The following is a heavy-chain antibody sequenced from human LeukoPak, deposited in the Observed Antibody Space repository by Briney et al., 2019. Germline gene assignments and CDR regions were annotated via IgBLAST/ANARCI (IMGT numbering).Heavy chain of an antibody. V-gene: IGHV1-2*02. D-gene: IGHD3-10*01. Sequence: ASVKVSCKASGYTFSDYYMHWVRQAPGQGLEWMGWINPNSGGTNYAQKFQGRVTMTRDTSISTAYMELSRLRSDDTAVYYRARRPGGDPAMFRGGPYGMDVWGQGTTVTVSS. CDR2: INPNSGGT. CDR1: GYTFSDYY. J-gene: IGHJ6*02. CDR3: ARRPGGDPAMFRGGPYGMDV.